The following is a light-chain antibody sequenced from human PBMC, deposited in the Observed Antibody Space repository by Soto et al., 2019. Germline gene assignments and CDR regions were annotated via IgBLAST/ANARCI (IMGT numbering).Light chain of an antibody. Sequence: QSALTQPASVSGSPGQSITISCTGTRSDVGNYNSVSWYQQHPGKAPKLVIYEVNIRPSGVSNRFSGSKSGNTASLTISGLQAEDEADYYCSSYTGGSSLVFGGGTKLTVL. CDR3: SSYTGGSSLV. CDR2: EVN. CDR1: RSDVGNYNS. V-gene: IGLV2-14*03. J-gene: IGLJ3*02.